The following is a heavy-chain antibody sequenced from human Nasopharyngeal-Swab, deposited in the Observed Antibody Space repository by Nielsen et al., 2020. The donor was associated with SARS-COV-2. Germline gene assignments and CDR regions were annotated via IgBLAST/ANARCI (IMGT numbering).Heavy chain of an antibody. CDR2: IWYDGSNK. J-gene: IGHJ4*02. CDR3: ARDGEVGAITEIDY. CDR1: GFTFSSYG. V-gene: IGHV3-33*08. D-gene: IGHD1-26*01. Sequence: GESLKISCAASGFTFSSYGMHWVRQAPGKGLEWVAVIWYDGSNKYYADSVKGRFTISRDNSKNTLYLQMNSLRAEDTAVYYCARDGEVGAITEIDYWGQGTLVTVSS.